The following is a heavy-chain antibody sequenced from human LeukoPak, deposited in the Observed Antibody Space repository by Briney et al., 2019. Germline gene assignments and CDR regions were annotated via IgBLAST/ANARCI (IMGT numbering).Heavy chain of an antibody. CDR1: GYTFTGYY. J-gene: IGHJ4*02. Sequence: ASVKVSCKASGYTFTGYYMHWVRQAPGQGLEWMGWISAYNGNTNYAQKLQGRVTMTTDTSTSTAYMELRGLRSDDTAVYYCARQSYSSGWNFDYWGQGTLVTVSS. V-gene: IGHV1-18*04. CDR3: ARQSYSSGWNFDY. D-gene: IGHD6-19*01. CDR2: ISAYNGNT.